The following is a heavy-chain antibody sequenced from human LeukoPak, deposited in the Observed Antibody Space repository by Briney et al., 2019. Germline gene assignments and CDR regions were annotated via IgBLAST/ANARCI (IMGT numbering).Heavy chain of an antibody. CDR3: AGHLDYFDY. CDR2: INDSLGST. V-gene: IGHV1-46*01. Sequence: ASDKVSCKTSGYTFTSYYMHWVRQAPGQRLEWMGVINDSLGSTNHLQKFQGRVTMTRDSSTSTVYMELSSLRSEDTAVYYCAGHLDYFDYWGQGTLVT. J-gene: IGHJ4*02. CDR1: GYTFTSYY.